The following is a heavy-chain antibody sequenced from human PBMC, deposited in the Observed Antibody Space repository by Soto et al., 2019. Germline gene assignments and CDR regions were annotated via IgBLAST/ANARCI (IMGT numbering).Heavy chain of an antibody. J-gene: IGHJ4*02. CDR2: IIPVSGPA. D-gene: IGHD3-16*01. Sequence: QVRLVQSGAEVKKPGSSVKVSCKASGGTLNNYVLNWVRQAPGQGLEWMGAIIPVSGPADYAQRFQGRVTITADLSTATVYMELSSLTSDDTAVYYCAGGTCKPHWGQGTLVSVSS. CDR3: AGGTCKPH. V-gene: IGHV1-69*01. CDR1: GGTLNNYV.